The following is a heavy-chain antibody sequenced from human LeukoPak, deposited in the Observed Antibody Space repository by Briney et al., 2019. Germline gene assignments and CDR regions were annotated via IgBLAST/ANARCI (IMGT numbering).Heavy chain of an antibody. CDR2: IYYSGST. D-gene: IGHD6-13*01. J-gene: IGHJ4*02. V-gene: IGHV4-31*03. CDR3: ARQPWGQQLVWFDY. CDR1: GGSISSGGYY. Sequence: SQTLSLTCTVSGGSISSGGYYWSWIRQHPGKGLEWIGYIYYSGSTYYNPSLKSRVTISVDTSKNQFSLKLSSVTAADTAVYYCARQPWGQQLVWFDYWGQGTLVTVSS.